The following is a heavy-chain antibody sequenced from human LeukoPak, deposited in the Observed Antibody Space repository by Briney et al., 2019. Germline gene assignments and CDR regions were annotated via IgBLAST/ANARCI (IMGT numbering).Heavy chain of an antibody. CDR2: INPNSGGT. V-gene: IGHV1-2*06. D-gene: IGHD1-26*01. CDR3: ARDRNLYSGSFAS. J-gene: IGHJ4*02. CDR1: GYTFTGYY. Sequence: ASVKVSCKASGYTFTGYYMHWVRQAPGQGLEWMGRINPNSGGTNYAQKFQGRVTMTRDTSISTAYMELSRLTSDDTAVYYCARDRNLYSGSFASWGQGTLVTVSS.